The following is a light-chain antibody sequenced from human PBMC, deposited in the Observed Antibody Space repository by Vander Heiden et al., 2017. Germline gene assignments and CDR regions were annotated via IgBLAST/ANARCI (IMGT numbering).Light chain of an antibody. V-gene: IGKV1-5*01. CDR3: QQYKSYAVT. CDR1: QSISSW. CDR2: DAS. Sequence: DIQMTQSPSTLSASVGDRVTITCRASQSISSWLAWYQQKPGKAPKLLIYDASSLQSGVPSRFSGSGSGTDFTLTISSLQPDDFATYYCQQYKSYAVTFGGGTKVEIK. J-gene: IGKJ4*01.